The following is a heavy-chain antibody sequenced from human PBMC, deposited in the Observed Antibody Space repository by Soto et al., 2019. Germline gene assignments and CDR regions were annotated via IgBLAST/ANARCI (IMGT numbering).Heavy chain of an antibody. CDR1: GFTFSSYA. V-gene: IGHV3-23*01. D-gene: IGHD1-7*01. CDR2: ISGSGGST. J-gene: IGHJ5*02. CDR3: AKAPGRYNWNSDWFDP. Sequence: EVQLLESGGGLVQPGGSLRLSCAASGFTFSSYAMSWVRQAPGKGLEWVSAISGSGGSTYYADSVKGRFTISRDNSKNTLYLQMNSLRAEDTAVYYCAKAPGRYNWNSDWFDPWGQGTLVTVSS.